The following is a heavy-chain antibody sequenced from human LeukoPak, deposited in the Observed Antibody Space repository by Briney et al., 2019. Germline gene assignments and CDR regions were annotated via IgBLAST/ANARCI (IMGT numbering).Heavy chain of an antibody. V-gene: IGHV3-30*04. CDR1: GFNFNNYA. CDR3: ARSPVHNWFDP. Sequence: PGGSLRLSCETSGFNFNNYAVHWIRQPPGKGLEWVAVVSLVGSKKFYADSVKGRFTVSRDNSKNILYLQMNILRPEDTAVYYCARSPVHNWFDPWGQGTHVTVSS. CDR2: VSLVGSKK. D-gene: IGHD4-17*01. J-gene: IGHJ5*02.